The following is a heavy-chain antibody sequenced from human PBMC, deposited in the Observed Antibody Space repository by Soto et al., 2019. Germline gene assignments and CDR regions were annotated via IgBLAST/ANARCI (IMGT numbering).Heavy chain of an antibody. Sequence: EVQLAESGGGMVQPGGSLRLSGVASGFTFSTYARHWVRQAPGKGLEYVSSVSSNGGTTYYGNSVKGRFTISRDNSKNTLYLQMGSLRAEDMAVYYCVRRVSGNYDYWGQGTLVTVSS. J-gene: IGHJ4*02. V-gene: IGHV3-64*01. D-gene: IGHD1-7*01. CDR1: GFTFSTYA. CDR3: VRRVSGNYDY. CDR2: VSSNGGTT.